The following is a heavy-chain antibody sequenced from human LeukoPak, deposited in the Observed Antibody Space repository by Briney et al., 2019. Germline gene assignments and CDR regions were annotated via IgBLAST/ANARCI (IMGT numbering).Heavy chain of an antibody. V-gene: IGHV1-46*01. Sequence: ASVTVSCKASGYTFTNYYMHWVRQAPGQGLEWMGIINPSGGSTSYAQKFQGRVTMTRDTSTSTAYMELRSLRSDDTAVYYCARDLGSGIAEPFDHWGQGTLVTVSS. CDR2: INPSGGST. D-gene: IGHD6-13*01. CDR3: ARDLGSGIAEPFDH. J-gene: IGHJ4*02. CDR1: GYTFTNYY.